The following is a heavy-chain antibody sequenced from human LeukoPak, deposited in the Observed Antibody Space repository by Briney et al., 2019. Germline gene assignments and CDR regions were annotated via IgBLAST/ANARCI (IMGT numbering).Heavy chain of an antibody. CDR2: ASGSGGST. J-gene: IGHJ4*02. CDR3: AKGAMIVVVITY. V-gene: IGHV3-23*01. D-gene: IGHD3-22*01. CDR1: GFTFSSYA. Sequence: GGSLRLSCAASGFTFSSYAMSWVRQAPGKGLEWVSSASGSGGSTYYADSVKGRFTISRDNSKNTLYLQMNSLRAEDTAVYYCAKGAMIVVVITYWGQGTLVTVSS.